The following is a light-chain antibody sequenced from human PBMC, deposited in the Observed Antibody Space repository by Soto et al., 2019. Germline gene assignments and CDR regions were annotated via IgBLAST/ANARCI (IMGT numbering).Light chain of an antibody. J-gene: IGKJ1*01. CDR2: GAS. Sequence: EIVLTQSPGTLSLSPGERATLSCRASQSVPSNYLAWYQQQPGQAPRLLIYGASSRATGIPDRFSGSGSGTDFTLTISRLEPEDFAVHFCRQYGYSPPPFGQGTKVDIK. CDR1: QSVPSNY. CDR3: RQYGYSPPP. V-gene: IGKV3-20*01.